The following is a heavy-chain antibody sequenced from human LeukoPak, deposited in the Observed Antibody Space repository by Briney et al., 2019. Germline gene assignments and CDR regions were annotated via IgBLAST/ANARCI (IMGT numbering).Heavy chain of an antibody. V-gene: IGHV3-23*01. CDR1: GFTFSSYA. J-gene: IGHJ4*02. CDR2: IGGSGGNT. Sequence: GGSLRLSCAGSGFTFSSYAMSWVRQAPGKGLEWVSVIGGSGGNTCYADSVRGRFTISRDNSKNSLYLQMNSLRAEDTAVYYCARGRLVQEYFDYWGQGTLVTVSS. D-gene: IGHD6-19*01. CDR3: ARGRLVQEYFDY.